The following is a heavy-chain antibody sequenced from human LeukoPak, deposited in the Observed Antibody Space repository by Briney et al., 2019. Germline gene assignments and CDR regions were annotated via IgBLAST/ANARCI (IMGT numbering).Heavy chain of an antibody. CDR3: ARTGFGELFLDY. CDR1: GGSISSYY. D-gene: IGHD3-10*01. J-gene: IGHJ4*02. Sequence: SETLSLTCTVSGGSISSYYWSWIGQPPGKGLEWIGYIYYSGSTNYNPSLKSRVTISVDTSKNQFSLKLSSVTAADTALYYCARTGFGELFLDYWGQGTLVTVSS. CDR2: IYYSGST. V-gene: IGHV4-59*01.